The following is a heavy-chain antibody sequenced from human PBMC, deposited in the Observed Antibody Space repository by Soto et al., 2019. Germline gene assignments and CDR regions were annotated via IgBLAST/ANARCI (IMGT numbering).Heavy chain of an antibody. J-gene: IGHJ3*02. CDR3: ARDSHYGGQGEDAFDI. D-gene: IGHD4-17*01. CDR2: INAGNGNT. Sequence: GASVKVSCKASGYTFTSYAMHWVRQAPGQRLEWMGWINAGNGNTKYSQKFQGRVTITRDTSASTAYMELSSLRSEDTAVYYCARDSHYGGQGEDAFDIWGQGTMVTVSS. CDR1: GYTFTSYA. V-gene: IGHV1-3*01.